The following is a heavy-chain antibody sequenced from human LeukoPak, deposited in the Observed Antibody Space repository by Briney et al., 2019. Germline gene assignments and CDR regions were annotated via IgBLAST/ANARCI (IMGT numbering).Heavy chain of an antibody. CDR2: IKSKTDGGTT. CDR1: GFTFSNAW. CDR3: TTCSSTSCRYYYYYYMDV. J-gene: IGHJ6*03. D-gene: IGHD2-2*01. V-gene: IGHV3-15*01. Sequence: GGSLRLSCAASGFTFSNAWMSWVRQAPGKGLEWVGRIKSKTDGGTTDYAAPVKGRFTISRDDSKNTLYLQMNSLKTEDTAVYYCTTCSSTSCRYYYYYYMDVWGKGTTVTVSS.